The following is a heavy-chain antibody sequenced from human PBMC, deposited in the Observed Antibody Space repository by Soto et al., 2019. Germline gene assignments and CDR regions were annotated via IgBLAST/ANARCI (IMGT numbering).Heavy chain of an antibody. CDR3: ARDTAYCGGDCYLGSYFQH. D-gene: IGHD2-21*02. V-gene: IGHV1-69*01. Sequence: QVQLVQSGAEVKKPGSSVKVSCKASGGTFSSYAISWVRQAPGQGLEWMGGIIPIFGTANYAQKFQGRVTITADESTSTAYMELSSLRSEDTAVYYCARDTAYCGGDCYLGSYFQHWGQGTLVTVSS. CDR1: GGTFSSYA. CDR2: IIPIFGTA. J-gene: IGHJ1*01.